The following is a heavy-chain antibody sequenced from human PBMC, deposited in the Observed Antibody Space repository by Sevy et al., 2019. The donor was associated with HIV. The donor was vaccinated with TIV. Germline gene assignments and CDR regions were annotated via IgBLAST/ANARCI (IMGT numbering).Heavy chain of an antibody. V-gene: IGHV3-21*01. CDR1: GFTFSSYT. J-gene: IGHJ4*02. CDR2: ISRSNSYI. CDR3: ARAGYCSSTSCHYFDY. D-gene: IGHD2-2*01. Sequence: GGSLRLSCAASGFTFSSYTMNWVRQPPGKALEWVSSISRSNSYIYYADSVKGRFTISRDNAKNSLYLLMNSLSAEDTALYYCARAGYCSSTSCHYFDYWGQGILVTVSS.